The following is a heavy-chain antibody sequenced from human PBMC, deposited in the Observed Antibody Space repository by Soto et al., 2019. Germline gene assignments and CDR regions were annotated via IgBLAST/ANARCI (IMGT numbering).Heavy chain of an antibody. CDR3: ARQRAMPPHFYSGMDV. V-gene: IGHV1-69*06. CDR1: GGTFGSYT. J-gene: IGHJ6*02. Sequence: QVHLVQSGAEVKKPGSSVKVSCTASGGTFGSYTVTWVRQAPGQGLEWMGEIIPRFGTASYAQKFQGRVTLTADKSTTTAHMELRSLSSDATAVYFCARQRAMPPHFYSGMDVWGQGTTVTVPS. D-gene: IGHD2-2*01. CDR2: IIPRFGTA.